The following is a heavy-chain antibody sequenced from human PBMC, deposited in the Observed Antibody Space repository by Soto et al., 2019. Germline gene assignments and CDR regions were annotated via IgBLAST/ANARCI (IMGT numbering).Heavy chain of an antibody. CDR2: INPNSGGT. D-gene: IGHD6-13*01. V-gene: IGHV1-2*04. Sequence: QVQLVQSGAEVKKPGASVKVSCKASGYTFTGYYMHWVRQAPGQGLEWMGWINPNSGGTNYAQKFQGWVTMTRDTSISTAYMELSRLRSDDTAVDYCARAIWGQQLFTRFDPWGQGTLVTVSS. CDR1: GYTFTGYY. CDR3: ARAIWGQQLFTRFDP. J-gene: IGHJ5*02.